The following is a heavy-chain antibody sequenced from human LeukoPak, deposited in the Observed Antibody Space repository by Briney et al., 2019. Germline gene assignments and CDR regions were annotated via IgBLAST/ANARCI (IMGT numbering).Heavy chain of an antibody. D-gene: IGHD4-17*01. CDR2: IYYSGST. CDR3: ARGVRDYDWYYFDY. V-gene: IGHV4-59*01. CDR1: GGSISSYY. Sequence: SETLSLTCTVSGGSISSYYWSWIRQPPGKGLEWIGYIYYSGSTNYNPSLKSRVTISVDTSKNQFSLKLSSVTAADTAVYYCARGVRDYDWYYFDYWGQGTLVTVSS. J-gene: IGHJ4*02.